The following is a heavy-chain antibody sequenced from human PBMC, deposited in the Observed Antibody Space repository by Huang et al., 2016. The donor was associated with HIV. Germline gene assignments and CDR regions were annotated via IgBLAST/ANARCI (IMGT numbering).Heavy chain of an antibody. Sequence: QLQLQESGPGQVKPSETLSLTCTVSGDFISSTTYYWGCIRQSPGKGLEWVGSVYQSGSTNYNPSLKSRVTLSVDTSRNQFSLRLNSVTAADTAVYYCASQHIGAAATWFWGRGTQVAVSS. CDR3: ASQHIGAAATWF. D-gene: IGHD6-13*01. V-gene: IGHV4-39*01. CDR1: GDFISSTTYY. J-gene: IGHJ4*02. CDR2: VYQSGST.